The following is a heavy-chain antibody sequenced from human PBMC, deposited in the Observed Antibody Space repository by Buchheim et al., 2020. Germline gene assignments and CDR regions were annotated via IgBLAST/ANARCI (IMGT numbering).Heavy chain of an antibody. CDR1: GFTFSSYA. CDR3: AKDLYYYDSSGYYNYYYYYGMDV. D-gene: IGHD3-22*01. CDR2: ISDSGGST. Sequence: EVQLLESGGGLVQPGGSLRLSCAASGFTFSSYAMSWVHQAPGKGLEWVSAISDSGGSTYYADSVKGRFTISRDNSKNTLYLQMNSLRAEDTAVYYCAKDLYYYDSSGYYNYYYYYGMDVWGQGTT. V-gene: IGHV3-23*01. J-gene: IGHJ6*02.